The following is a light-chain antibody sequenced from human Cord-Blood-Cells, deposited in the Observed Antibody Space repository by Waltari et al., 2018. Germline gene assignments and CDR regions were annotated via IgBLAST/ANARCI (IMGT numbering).Light chain of an antibody. CDR3: MQALQTPWT. CDR2: LGS. J-gene: IGKJ1*01. V-gene: IGKV2-28*01. CDR1: QSLLHSNGYNY. Sequence: DIVMTQSQLSLHVTPGGQASISCRSSQSLLHSNGYNYSDCYLQKPGQAPQVLIYLGSNRASWVPDRFSGSGSGTDFTLKISRVEAEDVGVYYCMQALQTPWTFGQGTKVEIK.